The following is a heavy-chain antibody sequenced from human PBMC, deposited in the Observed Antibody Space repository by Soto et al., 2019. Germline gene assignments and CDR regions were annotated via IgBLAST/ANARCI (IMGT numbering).Heavy chain of an antibody. CDR2: IYHTGST. CDR3: ARATGTLRSRNCDY. D-gene: IGHD1-1*01. Sequence: ETLSLTYTVSGDSISSYFWTWIRQPPGKGLEWIGSIYHTGSTYYSKSLRSRLTMSVDTSKSQFSLRLSSVTAADTAVYYCARATGTLRSRNCDYWGQGSLVTLSS. J-gene: IGHJ4*02. V-gene: IGHV4-59*12. CDR1: GDSISSYF.